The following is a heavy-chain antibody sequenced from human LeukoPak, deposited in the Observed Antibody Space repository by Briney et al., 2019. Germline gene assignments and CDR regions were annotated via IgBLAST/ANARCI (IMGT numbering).Heavy chain of an antibody. J-gene: IGHJ3*02. Sequence: GGSLRLSCAASGFTFSSYSMNWVRQAPGKGLEWVANIKQDGSEKYYVDSVKGRFTISRDNAKNSLYLQMNSLRAEDTAVYYCARLSSSWYGAFDIWGQGTMVTVSS. CDR3: ARLSSSWYGAFDI. D-gene: IGHD6-13*01. CDR1: GFTFSSYS. CDR2: IKQDGSEK. V-gene: IGHV3-7*01.